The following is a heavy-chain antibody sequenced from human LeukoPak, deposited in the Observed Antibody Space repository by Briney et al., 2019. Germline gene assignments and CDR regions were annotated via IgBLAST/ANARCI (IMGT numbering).Heavy chain of an antibody. J-gene: IGHJ5*02. CDR3: ARAWYSSSSGHNWFDP. CDR1: GYTFTSYG. CDR2: INAGNGNT. V-gene: IGHV1-3*01. Sequence: EASVKVSRKASGYTFTSYGISWVRQAPGQRLEWMGWINAGNGNTKYSQKFQGRVTITRDTSASTAYMELSSLRSEDTAVYYCARAWYSSSSGHNWFDPWGQGTLVTVSS. D-gene: IGHD6-6*01.